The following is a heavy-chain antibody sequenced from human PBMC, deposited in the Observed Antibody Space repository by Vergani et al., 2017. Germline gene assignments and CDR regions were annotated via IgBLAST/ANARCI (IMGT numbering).Heavy chain of an antibody. J-gene: IGHJ6*03. CDR2: ISYDGSNK. CDR3: AKDGSRCVEWTRYYYYYMDV. CDR1: GFTFSSYG. Sequence: QVQLVESGGGVVQPGRSLRLSCAASGFTFSSYGMHWVRQAPGKGLEWVAVISYDGSNKYYADSVKGRFTISRDNSKNTLYLQMNSLRAEDTAVYYCAKDGSRCVEWTRYYYYYMDVWGKGTTVTVSS. V-gene: IGHV3-30*18. D-gene: IGHD3-3*01.